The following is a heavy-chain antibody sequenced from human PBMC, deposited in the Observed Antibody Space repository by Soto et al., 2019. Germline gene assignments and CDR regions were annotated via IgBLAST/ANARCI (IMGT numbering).Heavy chain of an antibody. J-gene: IGHJ4*02. CDR3: VRVIAAAADFDY. V-gene: IGHV1-18*01. CDR1: SYTFASYG. D-gene: IGHD6-13*01. CDR2: ISAYNGNT. Sequence: QVKLVQSGAEVKKPGASVKVSCKASSYTFASYGISWVQQAPGQGLEWMGWISAYNGNTNYAQKLQGKVTMTTDTSTSTAYMELRSLRSDDTAVYYCVRVIAAAADFDYWGQGTLVTVS.